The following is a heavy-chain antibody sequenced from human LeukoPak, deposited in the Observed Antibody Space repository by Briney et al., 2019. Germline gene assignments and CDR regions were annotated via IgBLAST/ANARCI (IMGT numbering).Heavy chain of an antibody. J-gene: IGHJ4*02. CDR3: ARDLSGSYYFDY. CDR2: ISSSSSYT. V-gene: IGHV3-11*05. CDR1: GFTFSDYY. Sequence: GGSLRLSCAASGFTFSDYYMSWIRQAPGKGLEWVSYISSSSSYTNYADSVRGRFTISRDNAKNSLYLQMNSLRAEDTAVFYCARDLSGSYYFDYWGQGTLVTVSS. D-gene: IGHD1-26*01.